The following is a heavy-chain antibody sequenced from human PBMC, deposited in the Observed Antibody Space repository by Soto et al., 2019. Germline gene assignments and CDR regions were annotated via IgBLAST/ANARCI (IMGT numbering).Heavy chain of an antibody. CDR2: ISSNSAYI. J-gene: IGHJ5*02. Sequence: GGSLRLSCAASGFTFRSFTMNWVRQAPGKGLEWVSTISSNSAYIYYTDALRGRFTISRDNAKNSLHLQMNSLGAEDTAVYYCTRDASRDSSARGWFDPWGPGTLVTVSS. CDR1: GFTFRSFT. D-gene: IGHD6-13*01. CDR3: TRDASRDSSARGWFDP. V-gene: IGHV3-21*01.